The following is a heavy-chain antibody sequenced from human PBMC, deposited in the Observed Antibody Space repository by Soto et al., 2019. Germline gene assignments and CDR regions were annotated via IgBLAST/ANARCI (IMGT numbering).Heavy chain of an antibody. CDR2: INHSGST. D-gene: IGHD6-6*01. CDR1: GGSFSGYY. CDR3: ARTYAGIAARPFGY. V-gene: IGHV4-34*01. Sequence: SETLSLTCAVYGGSFSGYYWSWIRQPPGKGLEWIGEINHSGSTNYNPSLKSRATISVDTSKNQFSLKLGSVTAADTAVYYCARTYAGIAARPFGYWGQGTLVTVSS. J-gene: IGHJ4*02.